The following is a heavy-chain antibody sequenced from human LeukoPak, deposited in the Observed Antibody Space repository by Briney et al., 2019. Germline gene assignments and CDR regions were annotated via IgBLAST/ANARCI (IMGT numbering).Heavy chain of an antibody. J-gene: IGHJ4*02. V-gene: IGHV4-39*01. CDR3: ARSFVYDSSGGSGYFDY. CDR1: GGPISSSSFY. CDR2: IYYSGST. Sequence: SETLSLTYTVSGGPISSSSFYWGWIRQPPGKGLEWIGSIYYSGSTYYNPSLKSRVTISVDTSKNQFSLNLSSVTAADTAVYYCARSFVYDSSGGSGYFDYWGQGTLVTVSS. D-gene: IGHD3-22*01.